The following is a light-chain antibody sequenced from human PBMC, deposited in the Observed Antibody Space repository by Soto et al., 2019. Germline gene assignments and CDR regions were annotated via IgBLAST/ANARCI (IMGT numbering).Light chain of an antibody. CDR3: QVWDSSSDHVV. Sequence: SYELTQPPSVSVAPGKTAKITCGGNNIGSKSVHWYQQKPGQAPVLVIYYDSARHSGIPERFSGSNSGNTATLSIGRVEAGDEADYYCQVWDSSSDHVVFGGGTKLTVL. CDR1: NIGSKS. V-gene: IGLV3-21*04. CDR2: YDS. J-gene: IGLJ2*01.